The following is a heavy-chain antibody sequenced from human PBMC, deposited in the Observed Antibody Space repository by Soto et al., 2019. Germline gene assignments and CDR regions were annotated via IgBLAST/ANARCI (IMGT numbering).Heavy chain of an antibody. D-gene: IGHD5-12*01. CDR1: GFTFSSYA. CDR3: AVATIPHPNWFDP. CDR2: ISGSGGST. V-gene: IGHV3-23*04. Sequence: VQLVESGGGVVQPGRSLRLSCAASGFTFSSYAMSWVRQAPGKGLEWVSAISGSGGSTYYADSVKGRFTISRDNSKNTLYLQMNSLRAEDTAVYYCAVATIPHPNWFDPWGQGTLVTVSS. J-gene: IGHJ5*02.